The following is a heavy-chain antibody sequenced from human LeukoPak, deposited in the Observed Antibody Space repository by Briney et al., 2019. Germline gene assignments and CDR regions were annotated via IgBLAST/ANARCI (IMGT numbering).Heavy chain of an antibody. D-gene: IGHD6-19*01. CDR1: GYTFTGYY. CDR2: INPNSGGT. V-gene: IGHV1-2*02. J-gene: IGHJ3*02. Sequence: GASVKVSCKASGYTFTGYYMHWVRQAPGQGLEWMGWINPNSGGTNYAQKFQGRVTMTRDTSISTAYMELSRLRSDDTAVYYCARVAHSSGWRLHDASDIWGQGTMVTVSS. CDR3: ARVAHSSGWRLHDASDI.